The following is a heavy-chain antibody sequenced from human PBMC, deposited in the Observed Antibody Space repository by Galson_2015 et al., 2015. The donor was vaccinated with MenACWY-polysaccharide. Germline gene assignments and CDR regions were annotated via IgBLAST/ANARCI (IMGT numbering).Heavy chain of an antibody. CDR3: ARGPTPLYCSGGSCPEGIDY. V-gene: IGHV1-69*01. Sequence: ASGGTFSSYAISWVRQAPGQGLEWMGGIIPIFGTASYAQKFQGRVTITADESTSTAYMELSSLRSEDTAVYYCARGPTPLYCSGGSCPEGIDYWGQGTLATVSS. CDR2: IIPIFGTA. D-gene: IGHD2-15*01. J-gene: IGHJ4*02. CDR1: GGTFSSYA.